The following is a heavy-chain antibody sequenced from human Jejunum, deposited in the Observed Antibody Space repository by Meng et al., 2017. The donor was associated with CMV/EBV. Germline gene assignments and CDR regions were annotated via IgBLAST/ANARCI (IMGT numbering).Heavy chain of an antibody. Sequence: CAFPGGSFSGYYWPWIRQPPGKGLEWIGEINHSETADYNPSLKGRVTISVDTSKNQFSLTLRSVTAADTAVYYCARGDQGKQLILYYWGQGTLVTVSS. CDR1: GGSFSGYY. J-gene: IGHJ4*02. D-gene: IGHD6-13*01. CDR3: ARGDQGKQLILYY. CDR2: INHSETA. V-gene: IGHV4-34*01.